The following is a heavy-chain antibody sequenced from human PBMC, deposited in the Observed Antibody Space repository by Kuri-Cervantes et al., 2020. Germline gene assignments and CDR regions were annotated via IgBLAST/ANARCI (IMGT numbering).Heavy chain of an antibody. Sequence: SETLSLTCTVSGGSVSSGSYYWSWIRQPPGKGLEWIGYIYYSGSTNYNPSLKSRVTISVDTSKNQFSLKLSSVTAADTAVYYCARDKPRYGSGSYYNVRVNNWFDPWGQGTLVTVSS. CDR1: GGSVSSGSYY. J-gene: IGHJ5*02. V-gene: IGHV4-61*01. CDR2: IYYSGST. D-gene: IGHD3-10*01. CDR3: ARDKPRYGSGSYYNVRVNNWFDP.